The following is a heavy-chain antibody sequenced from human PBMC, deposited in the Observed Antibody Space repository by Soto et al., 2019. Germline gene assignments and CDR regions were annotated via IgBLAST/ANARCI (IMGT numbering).Heavy chain of an antibody. J-gene: IGHJ6*02. CDR3: ARIDFWSGMDV. D-gene: IGHD3-3*01. CDR2: INSDGSST. V-gene: IGHV3-74*01. Sequence: PVGSLRLSCAASGFTFKNYWMNWVRQAPGKGLVWVSRINSDGSSTNYADSVRGRFTISRDNARNTLYLQLTSLRTEDTAVYYCARIDFWSGMDVWGRGTTVTVSS. CDR1: GFTFKNYW.